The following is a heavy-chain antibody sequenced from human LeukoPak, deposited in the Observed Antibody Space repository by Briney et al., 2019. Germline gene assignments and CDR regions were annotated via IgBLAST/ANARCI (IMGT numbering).Heavy chain of an antibody. CDR2: IYYSGST. V-gene: IGHV4-31*03. CDR3: AREGAGHYDSSGYPFDI. D-gene: IGHD3-22*01. Sequence: SETLSLTCTVSGGSISSGGYYWSWIRQHPGKGLEWIGYIYYSGSTYYSPSLKSRVTISVDTSKNQFSLKLSSVTAADTAVYYCAREGAGHYDSSGYPFDIWGQGTMVTVSS. CDR1: GGSISSGGYY. J-gene: IGHJ3*02.